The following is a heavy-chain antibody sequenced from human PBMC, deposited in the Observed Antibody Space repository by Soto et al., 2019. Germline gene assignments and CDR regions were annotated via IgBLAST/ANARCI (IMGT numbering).Heavy chain of an antibody. J-gene: IGHJ4*02. D-gene: IGHD5-18*01. CDR2: VSHDGSKT. Sequence: LRLSCAASGFTFTTYGVHWVRQAPGKGLEWVAVVSHDGSKTYYADSVKGRFTISRDNSKNTLYLQMDSLKAEDTALYYCAKDYSFGYQLDYLGQGTLVTV. CDR3: AKDYSFGYQLDY. CDR1: GFTFTTYG. V-gene: IGHV3-30*18.